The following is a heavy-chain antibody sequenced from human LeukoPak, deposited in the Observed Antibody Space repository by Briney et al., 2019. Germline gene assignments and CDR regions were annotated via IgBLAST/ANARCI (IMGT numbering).Heavy chain of an antibody. Sequence: GESLKISCKGTGYSFISYWIGWVRQLPVKGLEWKGMIYPGDSDTRYSPSFQGQVTISADKSISTAYLQWSSLKASDTAMYYCARRCSSTSCYTKWGMDVWGQGTTVTVSS. CDR3: ARRCSSTSCYTKWGMDV. V-gene: IGHV5-51*01. J-gene: IGHJ6*02. D-gene: IGHD2-2*02. CDR2: IYPGDSDT. CDR1: GYSFISYW.